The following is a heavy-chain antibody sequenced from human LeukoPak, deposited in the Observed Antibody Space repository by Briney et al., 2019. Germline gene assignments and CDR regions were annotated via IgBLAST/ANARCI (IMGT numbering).Heavy chain of an antibody. CDR1: GFTFSSYD. V-gene: IGHV3-13*01. Sequence: PTGGSLRLSCAASGFTFSSYDMHWVRQATGKGLEWVSAIGTAGDTYYPGSVKGRFTISRDNSKNTLYLQMNSLRAEDTAVYYCAKPPTSSSMYYFDYWGQGTLVTVSS. CDR2: IGTAGDT. CDR3: AKPPTSSSMYYFDY. J-gene: IGHJ4*02. D-gene: IGHD2-2*01.